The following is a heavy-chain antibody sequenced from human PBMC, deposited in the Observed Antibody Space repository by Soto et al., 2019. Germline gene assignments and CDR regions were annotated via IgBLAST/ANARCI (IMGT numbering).Heavy chain of an antibody. CDR1: GFTVSSNY. D-gene: IGHD4-17*01. J-gene: IGHJ6*03. V-gene: IGHV3-53*04. Sequence: GGSLRLSCAASGFTVSSNYMSWVRQAPGKGLEWVSVIYSGGSTYYADSVKGRFTISRHNSKNTLYLQMNSLRAEDTALYYCAWLSYGDYGYYYYYMDVWGKGTTVTSP. CDR3: AWLSYGDYGYYYYYMDV. CDR2: IYSGGST.